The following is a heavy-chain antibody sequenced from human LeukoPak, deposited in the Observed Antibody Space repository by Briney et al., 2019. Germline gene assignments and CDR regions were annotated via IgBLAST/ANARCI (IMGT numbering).Heavy chain of an antibody. CDR1: GYTFTSYG. J-gene: IGHJ4*02. CDR2: ISAYNGNT. CDR3: ARGARYCSSTSCYRLDY. Sequence: ASVKVSCKASGYTFTSYGISWVRQAPGQGLEWMGWISAYNGNTNYTQKLQGRVTMTTDTSTSTAYMELRSLRSDDTAVYYCARGARYCSSTSCYRLDYWGQGTLVTVSS. D-gene: IGHD2-2*01. V-gene: IGHV1-18*01.